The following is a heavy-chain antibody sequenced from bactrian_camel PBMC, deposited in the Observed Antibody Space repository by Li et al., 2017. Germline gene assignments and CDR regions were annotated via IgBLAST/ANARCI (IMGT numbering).Heavy chain of an antibody. V-gene: IGHV3S40*01. CDR3: ATDWGGNWIYFDN. D-gene: IGHD5*01. CDR2: IYTGDGTT. CDR1: RLPDGRNG. J-gene: IGHJ4*01. Sequence: VQLVESGGDSVQLGGSLKLSGAASRLPDGRNGMGWFRQAPGQERGGVATIYTGDGTTYYADSVRGRFTISRDNAKNTVYLQMNSLKPEDTALYYCATDWGGNWIYFDNWGQGTQVTVS.